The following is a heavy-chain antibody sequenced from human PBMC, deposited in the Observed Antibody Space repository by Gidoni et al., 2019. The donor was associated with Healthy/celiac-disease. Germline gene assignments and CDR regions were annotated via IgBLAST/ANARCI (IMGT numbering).Heavy chain of an antibody. V-gene: IGHV3-11*01. J-gene: IGHJ2*01. CDR2: ISSSGSTI. CDR1: GFTFSDYY. Sequence: QVQLVESGGGLVKPGGSLRLSCAASGFTFSDYYMSWIRQAQGKGLEWVSYISSSGSTIYYADSVKGRFTISRDNAKNSLYLQMNSLRAEDTAVYYCARDREYKWELLTAVMGEETNWYFDLWGRGTLVTVSS. D-gene: IGHD1-26*01. CDR3: ARDREYKWELLTAVMGEETNWYFDL.